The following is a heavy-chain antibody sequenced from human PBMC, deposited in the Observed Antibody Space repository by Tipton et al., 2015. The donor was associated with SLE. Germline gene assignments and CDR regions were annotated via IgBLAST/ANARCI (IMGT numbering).Heavy chain of an antibody. V-gene: IGHV4-59*01. Sequence: TLSLTCTVSGGSISSYYWSWIRQPPGKGLEWIGYIYYSGSTNYNPSLKSRVTISVDTSKNQFSLKLSSVTAADTAVYYCARALGSSGCCDLHESWYFDLWGRGSLLTVSS. J-gene: IGHJ2*01. CDR2: IYYSGST. CDR1: GGSISSYY. CDR3: ARALGSSGCCDLHESWYFDL. D-gene: IGHD6-19*01.